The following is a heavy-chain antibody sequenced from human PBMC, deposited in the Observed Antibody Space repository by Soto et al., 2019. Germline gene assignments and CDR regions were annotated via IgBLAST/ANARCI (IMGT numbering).Heavy chain of an antibody. CDR3: AKDIRSGSYYYYYCMDV. D-gene: IGHD1-26*01. V-gene: IGHV3-9*01. J-gene: IGHJ6*02. CDR2: ISWNSGSI. CDR1: GFTFDDYA. Sequence: GGSLRLSCAASGFTFDDYAMHWVRQAPGKGLEWVSGISWNSGSIGYADSVKGRFTISRDNAKNSLYLQMNSLRAEDTALYYCAKDIRSGSYYYYYCMDVWGQGTTVTVSS.